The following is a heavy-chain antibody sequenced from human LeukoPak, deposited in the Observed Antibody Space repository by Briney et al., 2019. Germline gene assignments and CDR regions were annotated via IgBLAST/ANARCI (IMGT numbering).Heavy chain of an antibody. CDR2: ISAYNGNT. D-gene: IGHD5-12*01. CDR3: ARDIVATISVAGAFDI. CDR1: GYTFTSYG. V-gene: IGHV1-18*01. Sequence: RASVKVSCKASGYTFTSYGISWVRQAPGQGLEWMGWISAYNGNTNYAQKLQGRVTMTTDTSTSTAYMELSSLRSEDTAVYYCARDIVATISVAGAFDIWGQGTMVTVSS. J-gene: IGHJ3*02.